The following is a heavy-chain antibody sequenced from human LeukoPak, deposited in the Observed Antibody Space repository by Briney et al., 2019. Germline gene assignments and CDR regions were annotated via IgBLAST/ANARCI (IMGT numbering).Heavy chain of an antibody. D-gene: IGHD3-3*01. Sequence: PGGSLRLSCAASGFTFSSYWMNWVRQAPGKGLEWVSYININGSTIYYADSVKGRFTISRDNAKNSLYLQMNSLGAEDTAVYYCARDRRHSRSGYYFTSLYYYYYGMDVWGQGTTVTVSS. J-gene: IGHJ6*02. CDR1: GFTFSSYW. CDR3: ARDRRHSRSGYYFTSLYYYYYGMDV. V-gene: IGHV3-48*04. CDR2: ININGSTI.